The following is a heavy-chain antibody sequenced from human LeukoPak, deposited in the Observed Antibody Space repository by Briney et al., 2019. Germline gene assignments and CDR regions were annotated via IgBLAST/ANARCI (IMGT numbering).Heavy chain of an antibody. D-gene: IGHD6-19*01. V-gene: IGHV3-7*01. Sequence: GGSLRLSCAASGFTFSNYWMSWVRQAPGKGLEWVANMKGDGSEKHYVDSMKGRFTISRDNAKNSLYLQMNSLTAEDTAVYYCARQVQYRSGYFPPDPWGQGTLVTVSS. J-gene: IGHJ5*02. CDR1: GFTFSNYW. CDR3: ARQVQYRSGYFPPDP. CDR2: MKGDGSEK.